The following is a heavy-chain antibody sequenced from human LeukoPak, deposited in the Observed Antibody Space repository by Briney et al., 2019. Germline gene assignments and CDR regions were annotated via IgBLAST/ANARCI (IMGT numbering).Heavy chain of an antibody. D-gene: IGHD2-2*01. V-gene: IGHV4-4*07. CDR3: ARGCSSTSCGYNYYYYMDV. CDR2: IYTSGST. CDR1: GGSISSYY. Sequence: SETLSLTCTVSGGSISSYYWSWMRQPAGEGLEWIGRIYTSGSTNYNPSLKSRVTMSVDTSKNQFSLKLSSVTAADTAVYYCARGCSSTSCGYNYYYYMDVWGKGTTVTVSS. J-gene: IGHJ6*03.